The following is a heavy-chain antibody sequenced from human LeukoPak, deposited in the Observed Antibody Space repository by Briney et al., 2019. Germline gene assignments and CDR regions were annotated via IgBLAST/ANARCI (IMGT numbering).Heavy chain of an antibody. Sequence: PSETLSLTCTVSGGSISSGSYYWSWIRQPAGKGLEWIGRIYTSGSTNYTPSLKSRVTISVDTSKNQFSLKLSSVTAADTAVYYCATLSTVTTFFGYWGQGTLVTVSS. CDR3: ATLSTVTTFFGY. V-gene: IGHV4-61*02. CDR2: IYTSGST. D-gene: IGHD4-17*01. CDR1: GGSISSGSYY. J-gene: IGHJ4*02.